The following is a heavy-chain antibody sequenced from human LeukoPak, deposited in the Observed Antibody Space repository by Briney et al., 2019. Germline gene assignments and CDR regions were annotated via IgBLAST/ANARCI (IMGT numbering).Heavy chain of an antibody. CDR3: ARGYPFDY. J-gene: IGHJ4*02. Sequence: PSETLSLTCAVSGGSITSSNDFWTWIRQPAGKGLEWIGRFCTGETTIYNPSLKSRVTISVDTSNKQFSLNLRSVTAADTAVYYCARGYPFDYWGQGILVTVS. V-gene: IGHV4-61*02. CDR2: FCTGETT. D-gene: IGHD1-14*01. CDR1: GGSITSSNDF.